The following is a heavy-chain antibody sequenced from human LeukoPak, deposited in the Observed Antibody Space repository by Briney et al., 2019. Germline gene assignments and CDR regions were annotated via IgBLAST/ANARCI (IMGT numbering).Heavy chain of an antibody. CDR2: IIPIFGTA. CDR1: GGTFSSYA. D-gene: IGHD1-26*01. Sequence: AASVEVSCKASGGTFSSYAISWVRQAPGQGLEWMGGIIPIFGTANYAQKFQGRVTITADEPTSTAYMELSSLRSEDTAVYYCARVGTGIVKPFDYWGQGTLVTVSS. V-gene: IGHV1-69*01. CDR3: ARVGTGIVKPFDY. J-gene: IGHJ4*02.